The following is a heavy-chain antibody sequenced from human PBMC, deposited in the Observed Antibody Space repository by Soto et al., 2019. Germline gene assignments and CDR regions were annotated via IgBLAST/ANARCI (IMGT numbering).Heavy chain of an antibody. D-gene: IGHD3-16*01. Sequence: QVQLVQSGAEVKKPGASVKVSCKASGYTFTNFGISWARQAPGQGLEWMGWISAYNGNTNYAQNFQGIVTMTPDTATGTGYMGLRSRRSDDTAVYYFARGGTPIDDWGQGTLVTVSS. J-gene: IGHJ4*02. CDR1: GYTFTNFG. V-gene: IGHV1-18*01. CDR3: ARGGTPIDD. CDR2: ISAYNGNT.